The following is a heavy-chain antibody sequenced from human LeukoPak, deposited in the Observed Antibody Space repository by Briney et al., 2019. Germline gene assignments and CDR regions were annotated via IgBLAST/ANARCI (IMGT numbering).Heavy chain of an antibody. CDR2: INQDGSEE. D-gene: IGHD5-12*01. J-gene: IGHJ4*02. CDR1: GFTFSNYW. CDR3: VRDGGVSGYDLLDY. Sequence: GGSLRLSCAAPGFTFSNYWMTWVRQAPGKGLEWVAHINQDGSEEHYMDSVKARFTISRDNAKNSLSLQMNSLRAEDTAVYYCVRDGGVSGYDLLDYWGQGTLVTVSS. V-gene: IGHV3-7*01.